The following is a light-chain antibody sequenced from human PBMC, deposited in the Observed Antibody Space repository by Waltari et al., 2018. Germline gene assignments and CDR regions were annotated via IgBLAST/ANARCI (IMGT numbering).Light chain of an antibody. J-gene: IGKJ1*01. Sequence: EIVLTQSPGTLSLSPGERATLSCRASQSVSKFLAWYQQKPGQAPRLLIYDASTRATGIPDRFSATGWGTDFSLSISRLEPEDFAVYYCQKYGTFPATFGQGTKVQMK. CDR1: QSVSKF. CDR2: DAS. V-gene: IGKV3-20*01. CDR3: QKYGTFPAT.